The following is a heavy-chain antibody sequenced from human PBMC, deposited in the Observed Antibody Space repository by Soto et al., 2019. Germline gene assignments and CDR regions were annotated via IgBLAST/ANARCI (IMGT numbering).Heavy chain of an antibody. CDR3: ARVRIAARPGYYYYGMDV. CDR1: GGSFSGYY. Sequence: LSLPCAVYGGSFSGYYWSWIRQPPGKGLEWIGEINHSGSTNYNPSLKSRVTISVDTSKNQFSLKLSSVTAADTAVYYCARVRIAARPGYYYYGMDVWGQGTTVTVSS. D-gene: IGHD6-6*01. CDR2: INHSGST. V-gene: IGHV4-34*01. J-gene: IGHJ6*02.